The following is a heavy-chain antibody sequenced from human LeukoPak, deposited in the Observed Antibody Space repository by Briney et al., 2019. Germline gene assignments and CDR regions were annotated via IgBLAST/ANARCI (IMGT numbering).Heavy chain of an antibody. CDR3: AKEVRSNRWMYNWFDP. D-gene: IGHD1-14*01. J-gene: IGHJ5*02. Sequence: PGGSLRLSCAASGFTFSSYAMSWVRQAPGKGLEWVSAISGSGGSTYYADSVKGRFTISRDNSKNTLYLQMNSLRAEDTAVYYCAKEVRSNRWMYNWFDPWGQGTLVTVSS. CDR2: ISGSGGST. CDR1: GFTFSSYA. V-gene: IGHV3-23*01.